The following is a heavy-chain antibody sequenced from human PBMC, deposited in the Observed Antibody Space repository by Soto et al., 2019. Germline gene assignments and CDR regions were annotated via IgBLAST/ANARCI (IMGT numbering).Heavy chain of an antibody. Sequence: QVHLVQSGAEVKKPGASVKVSCKCSGYTFTSYGITWVRHAPGQGLEWMGWISAHNGNTDYAQKLQGRVTVTRDTSKSTAYMELRSLRSDDTAVYYCASGRYGDYWGQGALVTVSS. CDR2: ISAHNGNT. D-gene: IGHD1-26*01. J-gene: IGHJ4*02. CDR3: ASGRYGDY. CDR1: GYTFTSYG. V-gene: IGHV1-18*01.